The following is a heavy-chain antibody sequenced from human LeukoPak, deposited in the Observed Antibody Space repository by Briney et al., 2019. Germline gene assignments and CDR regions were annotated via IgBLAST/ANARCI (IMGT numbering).Heavy chain of an antibody. Sequence: GGSLRLSCAASGFTFSDYYMSWIRQAPGKGLEWVSYISSSGSTIYYADSVKGRFTISRDNAKNSLYLQMNSLRAEDTAVYYCAKGSFSPYYYYGMDVWGQGTTVTVSS. CDR1: GFTFSDYY. J-gene: IGHJ6*02. D-gene: IGHD1-26*01. V-gene: IGHV3-11*04. CDR2: ISSSGSTI. CDR3: AKGSFSPYYYYGMDV.